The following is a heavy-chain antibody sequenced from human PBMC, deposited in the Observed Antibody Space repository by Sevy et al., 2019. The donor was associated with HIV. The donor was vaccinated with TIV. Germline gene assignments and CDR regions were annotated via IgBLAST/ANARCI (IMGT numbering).Heavy chain of an antibody. CDR2: ISAYNGNT. CDR3: ARDGYCSRGSCYPNYYYGMDV. CDR1: GYTITSYG. J-gene: IGHJ6*02. Sequence: ASVKVSCKASGYTITSYGISWVRQAPGQGLEWMGWISAYNGNTNYAQKLQGRVTMTTDTSTSTAYMELRSLRSDDTAVYYCARDGYCSRGSCYPNYYYGMDVWGQGTTVTVSS. V-gene: IGHV1-18*01. D-gene: IGHD2-15*01.